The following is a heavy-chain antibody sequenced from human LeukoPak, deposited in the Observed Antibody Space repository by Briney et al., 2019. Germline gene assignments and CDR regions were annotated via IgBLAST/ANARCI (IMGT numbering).Heavy chain of an antibody. CDR2: INPNSGGT. CDR3: ARDRWRGGYSYGYSC. Sequence: ASVKVSCKASGYTFTGYYMHWVRQSPGQGLECMEWINPNSGGTNYAQKFQGRVTMTRDTSISTAYMELSRLRSDDTAVYYCARDRWRGGYSYGYSCWGQGTLVTVSS. CDR1: GYTFTGYY. V-gene: IGHV1-2*02. J-gene: IGHJ4*02. D-gene: IGHD5-18*01.